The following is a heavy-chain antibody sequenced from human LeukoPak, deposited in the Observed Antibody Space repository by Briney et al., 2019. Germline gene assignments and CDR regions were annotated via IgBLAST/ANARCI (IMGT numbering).Heavy chain of an antibody. CDR2: IYYSGST. CDR3: ARDRILYY. J-gene: IGHJ4*02. Sequence: SETLSLTCTVSGGSISSYYWSWIRQPPGKGPEWIGYIYYSGSTNYNPSLRSRVTISVDTSKNQFSLKLSSVTAADTAVYYCARDRILYYWGQGTLVTVSS. V-gene: IGHV4-59*01. CDR1: GGSISSYY. D-gene: IGHD3-3*02.